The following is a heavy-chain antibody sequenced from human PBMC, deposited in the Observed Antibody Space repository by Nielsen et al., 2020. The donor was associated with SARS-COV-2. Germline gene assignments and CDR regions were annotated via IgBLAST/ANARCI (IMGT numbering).Heavy chain of an antibody. Sequence: TETLSLTCTVSGASLSSGSYYWTWIRQPAGKGLEWIGRVFATGSTDYNPSLKSRVTISIDTSKNQFSLNLSSVTAADTAVYYCAREGGYDFWSGPPHYWGQGTLVTVSS. D-gene: IGHD3-3*01. V-gene: IGHV4-61*10. CDR2: VFATGST. J-gene: IGHJ4*02. CDR1: GASLSSGSYY. CDR3: AREGGYDFWSGPPHY.